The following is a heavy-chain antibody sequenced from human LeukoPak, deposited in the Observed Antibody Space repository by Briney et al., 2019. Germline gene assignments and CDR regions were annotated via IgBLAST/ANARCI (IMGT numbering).Heavy chain of an antibody. V-gene: IGHV4-59*08. J-gene: IGHJ3*02. D-gene: IGHD2-2*02. CDR2: IYYSGST. CDR1: GGSISSYY. Sequence: PSETLSLTCTVSGGSISSYYWSWIRQPPGKGLEWIGHIYYSGSTDYNPSLKSRVTISVDTSKNQFSLELSSVTAADTAVYYCARRVPAAIKGAFDIWGQGTMVTVSS. CDR3: ARRVPAAIKGAFDI.